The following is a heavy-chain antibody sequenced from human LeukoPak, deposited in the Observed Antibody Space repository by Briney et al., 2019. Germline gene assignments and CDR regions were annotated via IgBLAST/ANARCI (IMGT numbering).Heavy chain of an antibody. CDR3: ARDRTMIISY. J-gene: IGHJ4*02. D-gene: IGHD3-22*01. CDR1: GYTFTGYY. CDR2: INPNNGGT. Sequence: GASVKVSCKASGYTFTGYYMHWVRQAPGQGLEWMGRINPNNGGTNYAQKFQGRVIMTRDTSISTAYMELSRLRSDDTAVYYCARDRTMIISYWGQGTLVTVSS. V-gene: IGHV1-2*06.